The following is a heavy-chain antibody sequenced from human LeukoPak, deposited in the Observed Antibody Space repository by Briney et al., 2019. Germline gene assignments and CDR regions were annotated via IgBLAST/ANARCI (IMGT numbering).Heavy chain of an antibody. Sequence: KPGGSLRLSCAASGFTFSDYYMTWIRQGPGKGLEWVSYISTSGSSTYYAGSVEGRFTISRDNAKNSLYLQMNSLRPEDTALYYCARDSGGGYFDFGGQGTLVTVSS. J-gene: IGHJ4*02. V-gene: IGHV3-11*04. CDR1: GFTFSDYY. D-gene: IGHD6-25*01. CDR3: ARDSGGGYFDF. CDR2: ISTSGSST.